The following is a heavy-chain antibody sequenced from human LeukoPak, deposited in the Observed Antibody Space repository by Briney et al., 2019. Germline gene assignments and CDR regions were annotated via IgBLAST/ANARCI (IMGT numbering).Heavy chain of an antibody. Sequence: GASVKVSRKASGYNLTTYGMNWVRQAPGQGLEWIGWLSAYTGGTNYAQDFQGRVTLTTDRSTSTAYMELRSLRSDDTAVYYCARELYNLASDHWGQGTLVIVSS. D-gene: IGHD1-1*01. V-gene: IGHV1-18*01. CDR2: LSAYTGGT. CDR3: ARELYNLASDH. CDR1: GYNLTTYG. J-gene: IGHJ4*02.